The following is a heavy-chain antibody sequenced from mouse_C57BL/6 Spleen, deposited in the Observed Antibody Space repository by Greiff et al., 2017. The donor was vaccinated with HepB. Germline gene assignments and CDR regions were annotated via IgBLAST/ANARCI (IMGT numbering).Heavy chain of an antibody. CDR2: IDPNSGGT. V-gene: IGHV1-72*01. D-gene: IGHD1-1*01. Sequence: QVQLQQPGAELVKPGASVKLSCKASGYTFTSYWMHWVKQRPGRGLEWIVRIDPNSGGTKYNEKFKSKATLTVDKPSSTAYMQLSSLTSEDSAVYYCARSYYYGSSYYYAMDYWGQGTSVTVSS. CDR3: ARSYYYGSSYYYAMDY. CDR1: GYTFTSYW. J-gene: IGHJ4*01.